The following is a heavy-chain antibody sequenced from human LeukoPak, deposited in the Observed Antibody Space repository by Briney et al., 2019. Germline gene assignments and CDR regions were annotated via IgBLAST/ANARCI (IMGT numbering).Heavy chain of an antibody. D-gene: IGHD1-7*01. CDR2: IGRSDSII. CDR3: ATLELRASRDC. V-gene: IGHV3-48*03. CDR1: GFTFSSYE. J-gene: IGHJ4*02. Sequence: GGSLRLSCAASGFTFSSYEMNWVRQAPGKGLEWIAHIGRSDSIINYADSVKGRFTISRDSAKNSLYLQMNNLRVEDTAVYYCATLELRASRDCWGLGTLVTVSS.